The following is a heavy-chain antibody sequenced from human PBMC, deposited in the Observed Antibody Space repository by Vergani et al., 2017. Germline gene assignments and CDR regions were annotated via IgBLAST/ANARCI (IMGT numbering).Heavy chain of an antibody. V-gene: IGHV3-30*02. Sequence: VQLVESGGGLVQPGGSLRLSCAASGFTFSSYGMHWVRQAPGKGLEWVAFIRYDGSNKYYADSVKGRFTISRDNSKNTLYLQMNSLRAEDTAVYYCAKSATMVGGEGDSFDIWGQGTMVTVSS. J-gene: IGHJ3*02. CDR1: GFTFSSYG. CDR2: IRYDGSNK. CDR3: AKSATMVGGEGDSFDI. D-gene: IGHD3-10*01.